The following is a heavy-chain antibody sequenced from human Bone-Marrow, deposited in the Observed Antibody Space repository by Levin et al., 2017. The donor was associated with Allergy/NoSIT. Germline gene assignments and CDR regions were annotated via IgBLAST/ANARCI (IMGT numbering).Heavy chain of an antibody. V-gene: IGHV3-23*01. Sequence: GGSLRLSCAASGFTFGNHAMTWVRHAPGKGLEWVSTIRPNSERTYFADSVKGRFTVSRDDSMNMMYLQMNSLRVDDAAVYYCAREQGASGWYTVDFWGQGTLVTVS. D-gene: IGHD6-13*01. J-gene: IGHJ4*02. CDR2: IRPNSERT. CDR1: GFTFGNHA. CDR3: AREQGASGWYTVDF.